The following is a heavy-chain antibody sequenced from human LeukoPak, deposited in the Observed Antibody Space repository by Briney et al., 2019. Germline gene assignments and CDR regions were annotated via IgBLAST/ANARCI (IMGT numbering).Heavy chain of an antibody. CDR1: GYTFTCYY. V-gene: IGHV1-2*02. CDR2: INPNSGGT. J-gene: IGHJ4*02. Sequence: ASVNVSFKASGYTFTCYYMHWVRQAPGQGLEWMGWINPNSGGTNYAQKFQGRVTMTRDTSISTAYMELSRLRSDDTAVYYCARKFYYDSSGSPFIYWGQGTLVTVSS. D-gene: IGHD3-22*01. CDR3: ARKFYYDSSGSPFIY.